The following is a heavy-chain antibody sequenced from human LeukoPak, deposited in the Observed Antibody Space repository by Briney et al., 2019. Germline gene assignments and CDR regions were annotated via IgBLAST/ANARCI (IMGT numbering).Heavy chain of an antibody. J-gene: IGHJ4*02. V-gene: IGHV4-34*01. D-gene: IGHD6-19*01. CDR1: GVSFSGYY. Sequence: SETLSLTCAVYGVSFSGYYWSWIRQPPGKGLEWIGEINHSGSTNYNPSLKSRVTISVDTSKNQFSLKLSSVTAADTAVYYCARREQWLPYFDYWGQGTLVTVSS. CDR3: ARREQWLPYFDY. CDR2: INHSGST.